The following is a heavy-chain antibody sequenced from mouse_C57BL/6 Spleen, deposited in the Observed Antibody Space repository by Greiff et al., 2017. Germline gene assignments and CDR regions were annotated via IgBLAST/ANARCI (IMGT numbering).Heavy chain of an antibody. V-gene: IGHV5-16*01. Sequence: DVQLVESEAGLVQPGSSMKLSCTASGFTFSDYYMAWVRQVPEKGLEWVANINRDGSSTYYLDSLKSRFTISRDNAKNTLYLQMSSLKSEDTATYYCARETGTWVFDCWGQGTTLTVSS. CDR1: GFTFSDYY. CDR3: ARETGTWVFDC. CDR2: INRDGSST. J-gene: IGHJ2*01. D-gene: IGHD4-1*01.